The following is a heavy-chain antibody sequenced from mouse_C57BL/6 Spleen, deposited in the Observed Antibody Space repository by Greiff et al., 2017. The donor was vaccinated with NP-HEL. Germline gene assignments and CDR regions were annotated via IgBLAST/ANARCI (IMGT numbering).Heavy chain of an antibody. Sequence: EVHLVESGPSLVRPSQTLSLTCTVTGFSINSDCYWIWIRQFPGNKLEYIGYTFYSGITYYNPSLESRTYITRDTSKNQFSLKLSSVTTEDTATYYCARGGDYYGSSYGAMDYWGQGTSVTVSS. D-gene: IGHD1-1*01. V-gene: IGHV3-3*01. CDR1: GFSINSDCY. CDR2: TFYSGIT. J-gene: IGHJ4*01. CDR3: ARGGDYYGSSYGAMDY.